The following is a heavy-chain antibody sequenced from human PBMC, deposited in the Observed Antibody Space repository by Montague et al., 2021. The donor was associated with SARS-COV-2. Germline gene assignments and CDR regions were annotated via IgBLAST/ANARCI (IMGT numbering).Heavy chain of an antibody. CDR2: IYYSGST. Sequence: SETLSLTCTVSGGSISSSSNYWGWIRQPPGKGLEWIGSIYYSGSTYYXSSLKSRVTISVDTSKNQFSLKLNSVTAADTAVYYCARLGWVGELASENWFDHWGQGTLVTVSS. V-gene: IGHV4-39*01. J-gene: IGHJ5*02. CDR1: GGSISSSSNY. CDR3: ARLGWVGELASENWFDH. D-gene: IGHD3-10*01.